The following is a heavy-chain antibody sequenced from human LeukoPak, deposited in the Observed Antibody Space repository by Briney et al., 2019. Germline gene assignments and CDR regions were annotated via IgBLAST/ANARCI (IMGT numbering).Heavy chain of an antibody. J-gene: IGHJ6*02. CDR2: IIPIFGTA. D-gene: IGHD5-12*01. CDR1: GGTFSSYA. V-gene: IGHV1-69*05. Sequence: SVKVSCKASGGTFSSYAISWVRQAPGQGLEWMGGIIPIFGTANYAQKFQGRVTITTDESTSTAYMELRSLRSDDTAVYYCARGDNYLGYSGYDYGQDYYYYGMDVWGQGTTVTVSS. CDR3: ARGDNYLGYSGYDYGQDYYYYGMDV.